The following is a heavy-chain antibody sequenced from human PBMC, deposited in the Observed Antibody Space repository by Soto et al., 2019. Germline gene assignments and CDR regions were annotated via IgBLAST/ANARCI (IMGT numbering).Heavy chain of an antibody. J-gene: IGHJ3*02. Sequence: PGESLKISCKGSGYSFAGYWITWVRQKPGKGLEWMGPIYPGDSDARYSPSFAGQVTISVDKSITTAYLHWSSLEASDSAVYYCARHGDMAATPADAFDIWGQGTLVTVSS. CDR1: GYSFAGYW. V-gene: IGHV5-51*01. D-gene: IGHD3-10*01. CDR2: IYPGDSDA. CDR3: ARHGDMAATPADAFDI.